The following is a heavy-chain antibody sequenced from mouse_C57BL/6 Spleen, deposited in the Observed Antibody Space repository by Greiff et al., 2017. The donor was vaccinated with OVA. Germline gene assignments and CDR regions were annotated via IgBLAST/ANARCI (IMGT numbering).Heavy chain of an antibody. CDR2: IDPSDSET. CDR1: GYTFTSYW. Sequence: QVQLKQPGAELVRPGSSVKLSCKASGYTFTSYWMHWVKQRPIQGLEWIGNIDPSDSETHYNQKFKDKATLTVDKSSSTAYMQLSSLTSEDSAVYYCAREDYGSSLWGQGTLVTVSA. CDR3: AREDYGSSL. V-gene: IGHV1-52*01. J-gene: IGHJ3*01. D-gene: IGHD1-1*01.